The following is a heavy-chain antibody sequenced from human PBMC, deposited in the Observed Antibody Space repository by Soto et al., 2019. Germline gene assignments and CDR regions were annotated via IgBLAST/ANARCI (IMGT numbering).Heavy chain of an antibody. D-gene: IGHD3-16*01. CDR2: INTYNGNT. CDR1: GYTFTRYG. CDR3: AMVDVYVTPSPQDV. V-gene: IGHV1-18*01. J-gene: IGHJ6*02. Sequence: QVQLVQSEAEVKNPGASVKVSCKASGYTFTRYGIGWARQAPGQGLEWMGWINTYNGNTNYAQNVQGRVTLTTDTSTSTAYIELRSLRSNDTAIYYCAMVDVYVTPSPQDVWGQGTTVIVSS.